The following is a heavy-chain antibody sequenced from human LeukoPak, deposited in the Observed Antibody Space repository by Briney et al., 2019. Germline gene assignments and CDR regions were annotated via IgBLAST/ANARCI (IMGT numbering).Heavy chain of an antibody. CDR1: GFTFRSYA. CDR2: ISYDGSNK. D-gene: IGHD6-13*01. V-gene: IGHV3-30*04. Sequence: PGGSLRLSCAVSGFTFRSYAMLWVRQAPGKGLEWVAVISYDGSNKYYADSVKGRFTISRDNSKNTLYLQMNSLRAEDTAVYYCARELVSSSWYPVVDYWGQGTLVTVSS. CDR3: ARELVSSSWYPVVDY. J-gene: IGHJ4*02.